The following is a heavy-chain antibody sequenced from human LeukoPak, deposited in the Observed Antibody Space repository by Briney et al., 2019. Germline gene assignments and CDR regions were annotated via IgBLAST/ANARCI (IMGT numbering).Heavy chain of an antibody. CDR1: GLTFSSYW. J-gene: IGHJ4*02. V-gene: IGHV3-74*01. CDR3: AREISGPLHY. Sequence: SGGSLRLSCAASGLTFSSYWMCWVRQAPGKGLEWVSRINSDGSSKNYADSVRGRFTISSHNSYNTLYLQMGSLRAEDTAVYYCAREISGPLHYWGQGTLVTVSS. CDR2: INSDGSSK. D-gene: IGHD3-10*01.